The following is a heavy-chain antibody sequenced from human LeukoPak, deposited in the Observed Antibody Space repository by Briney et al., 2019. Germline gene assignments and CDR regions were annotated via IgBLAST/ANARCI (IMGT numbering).Heavy chain of an antibody. J-gene: IGHJ4*02. CDR1: GGSFSDYY. CDR2: IYYSGST. CDR3: ARQGYSTDFDY. D-gene: IGHD4-11*01. V-gene: IGHV4-39*01. Sequence: PSETLSLTCAVYGGSFSDYYWGWIRQPPGKGLEWIGSIYYSGSTYYNPSLKSRVTISVDTSKNQFSLKLSSVTAADTAVYYCARQGYSTDFDYWGQGTLVTVSS.